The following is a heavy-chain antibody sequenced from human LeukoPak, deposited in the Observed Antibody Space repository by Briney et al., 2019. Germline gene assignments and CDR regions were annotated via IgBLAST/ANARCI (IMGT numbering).Heavy chain of an antibody. CDR3: ARVDIRTAFFDY. CDR2: IYSSGST. CDR1: GGSINSYY. D-gene: IGHD5-12*01. Sequence: PSETLSLTCTVSGGSINSYYWSWIRQPAGKGLEWIGRIYSSGSTGYNPSLKSRVTMSLDTSKNQFSLNLSSVTAADTAVYYCARVDIRTAFFDYWGQGTLVTVAA. J-gene: IGHJ4*02. V-gene: IGHV4-4*07.